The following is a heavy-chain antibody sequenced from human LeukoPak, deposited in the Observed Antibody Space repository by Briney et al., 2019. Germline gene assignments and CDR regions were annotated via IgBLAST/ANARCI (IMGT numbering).Heavy chain of an antibody. D-gene: IGHD6-6*01. Sequence: ASVKVSCKASGYTFPSYFMHWVRQAPGQGLEWMGIINPTGGSTTYAQKFQGRVTMTRDTSTSTVYMELSSLRSDDTAVYYCARTAARRFDYWGQGTLATVSS. CDR2: INPTGGST. CDR1: GYTFPSYF. J-gene: IGHJ4*02. V-gene: IGHV1-46*01. CDR3: ARTAARRFDY.